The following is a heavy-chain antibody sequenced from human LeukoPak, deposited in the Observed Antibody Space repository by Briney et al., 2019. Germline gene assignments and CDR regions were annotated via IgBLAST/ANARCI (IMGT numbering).Heavy chain of an antibody. V-gene: IGHV3-30*02. CDR1: GFTFSSYG. D-gene: IGHD3-10*01. CDR3: AGAYGDDRDY. Sequence: PGGSLRLSCAASGFTFSSYGMHWVRQAPGKGLEWVAFIRYDGSNKYYADSVKGRFTISRDNSKNTLYLQMNSLRAEDTAVYYCAGAYGDDRDYWGQGTLVTVSS. CDR2: IRYDGSNK. J-gene: IGHJ4*02.